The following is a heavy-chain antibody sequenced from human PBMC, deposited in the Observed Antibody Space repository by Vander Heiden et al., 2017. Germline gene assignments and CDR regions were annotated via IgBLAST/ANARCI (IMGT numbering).Heavy chain of an antibody. J-gene: IGHJ4*02. Sequence: QVQLVESGGGVVQPGRSLRLSCAASGFAFSSFGMHWGRQAPGKGLEWVAVISFDGSNKYYADSVKGRFTISRDNSKNTLYLQMNSLRAEDTAVYYCAKGGVYYDSSGYYYNPPDYWGQGTLVTVSS. D-gene: IGHD3-22*01. CDR1: GFAFSSFG. CDR3: AKGGVYYDSSGYYYNPPDY. CDR2: ISFDGSNK. V-gene: IGHV3-30*18.